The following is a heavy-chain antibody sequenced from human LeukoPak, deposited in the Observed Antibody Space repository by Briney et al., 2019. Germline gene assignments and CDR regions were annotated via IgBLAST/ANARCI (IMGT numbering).Heavy chain of an antibody. CDR2: IYYSGST. J-gene: IGHJ4*02. D-gene: IGHD2-2*01. CDR3: ARQGIVVVPAAILY. CDR1: GGSISSSSYY. Sequence: PSETLSLTCTVSGGSISSSSYYWGWIRQPPGKGLEWIGSIYYSGSTYYNPSLKSRVTISVDTSKNQFSLKLSSVTAADTAVYYCARQGIVVVPAAILYWDQGTLVTVSS. V-gene: IGHV4-39*01.